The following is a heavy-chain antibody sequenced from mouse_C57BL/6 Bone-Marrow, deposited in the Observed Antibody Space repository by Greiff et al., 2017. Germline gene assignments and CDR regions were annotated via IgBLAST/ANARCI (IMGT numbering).Heavy chain of an antibody. Sequence: EVKLVESGGGLVKPGGSLKLSCAASGFTFSDYGMHWVRQAPEKGLEWVAYISSGSSTIYYADTVKGRFTISRDNAKNTLFLQMTSLRSEDTAMYYCARSDGYYPLYFDYWGQGTTLTVSS. D-gene: IGHD2-3*01. CDR3: ARSDGYYPLYFDY. J-gene: IGHJ2*01. V-gene: IGHV5-17*01. CDR1: GFTFSDYG. CDR2: ISSGSSTI.